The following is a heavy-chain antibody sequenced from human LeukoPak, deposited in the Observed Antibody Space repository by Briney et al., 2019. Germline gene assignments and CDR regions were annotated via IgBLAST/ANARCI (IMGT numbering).Heavy chain of an antibody. CDR2: IHYSGST. J-gene: IGHJ6*02. V-gene: IGHV4-59*01. CDR1: GGSISSYY. D-gene: IGHD3-9*01. Sequence: SETLSLTCTVSGGSISSYYWSWIRQPPGKGLEWIGYIHYSGSTNYNPSLKSRVTISVDTSKNQFSLKLSSVTAADTAVYYCASLGDILTGYPRPYYYGMDVWGQGTTVTVSS. CDR3: ASLGDILTGYPRPYYYGMDV.